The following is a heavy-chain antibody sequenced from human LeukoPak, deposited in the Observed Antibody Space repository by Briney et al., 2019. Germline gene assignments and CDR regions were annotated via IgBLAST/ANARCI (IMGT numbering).Heavy chain of an antibody. J-gene: IGHJ5*02. CDR2: IRHRGDS. D-gene: IGHD4-17*01. CDR1: GTSINSHYF. CDR3: ARSNSYDYGDYDDWFDP. Sequence: SETLSLTCAVSGTSINSHYFWNWIRQSPGKGLEWIASIRHRGDSYYNPSLKSRVTISLDTSRNQFSLKLSSVTAADTAVYYCARSNSYDYGDYDDWFDPWGQGTLVTVSS. V-gene: IGHV4-38-2*01.